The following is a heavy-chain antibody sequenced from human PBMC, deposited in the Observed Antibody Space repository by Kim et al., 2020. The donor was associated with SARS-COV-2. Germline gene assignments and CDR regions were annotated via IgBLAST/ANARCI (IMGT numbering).Heavy chain of an antibody. V-gene: IGHV1-69*04. CDR2: IIPILGIA. J-gene: IGHJ5*02. CDR3: SRSDAGLSEGFDP. CDR1: GGTFSSYA. D-gene: IGHD6-13*01. Sequence: SVKVSCKASGGTFSSYAISWVRQAPGQGLEWMGRIIPILGIANYAQKFQGRVTITADKSTSTAYMELSSLRSEDTAVYYCSRSDAGLSEGFDPWGQGTL.